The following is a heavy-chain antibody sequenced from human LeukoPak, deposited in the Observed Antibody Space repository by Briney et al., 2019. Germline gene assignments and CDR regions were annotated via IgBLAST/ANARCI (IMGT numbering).Heavy chain of an antibody. CDR2: IWYDGSNK. Sequence: GGSLRLSCAASGFTFSYHWMTWVRQAPGKGLEWVAVIWYDGSNKYYADSVKGRFTISRDNSKNTLYLQMNSLRAEDTAVYYCASDSEEGYFDYWGQGTLVTVSS. D-gene: IGHD1-26*01. J-gene: IGHJ4*02. CDR3: ASDSEEGYFDY. V-gene: IGHV3-33*08. CDR1: GFTFSYHW.